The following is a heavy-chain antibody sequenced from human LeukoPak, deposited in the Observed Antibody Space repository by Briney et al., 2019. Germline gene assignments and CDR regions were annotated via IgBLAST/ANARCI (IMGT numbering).Heavy chain of an antibody. CDR3: ARDRWYSSSWYSGY. V-gene: IGHV3-30-3*01. J-gene: IGHJ4*02. Sequence: GGSLRLSCAASGFTFSSYAMHWVRQAPGKGLEWVAVISYDGSNKYYADSVKGRFTISRDNSKNTLYLQMNSLRAEDTAVYYCARDRWYSSSWYSGYWGQGTLVTVSS. CDR1: GFTFSSYA. CDR2: ISYDGSNK. D-gene: IGHD6-13*01.